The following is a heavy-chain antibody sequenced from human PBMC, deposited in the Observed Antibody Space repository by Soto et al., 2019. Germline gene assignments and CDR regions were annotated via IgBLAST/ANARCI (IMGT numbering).Heavy chain of an antibody. CDR2: VDYSGNT. J-gene: IGHJ5*02. Sequence: SETLSLTCTVSGVSIRDYYWSWVRQAPGKGLEWIGSVDYSGNTDYNPSLKSRVTISIDTSKSQFSLKLTSVTAADTAMYYCARDRGPFCSNSTCVFRWFDPWGQGTLVTVSS. CDR3: ARDRGPFCSNSTCVFRWFDP. D-gene: IGHD2-2*01. V-gene: IGHV4-59*01. CDR1: GVSIRDYY.